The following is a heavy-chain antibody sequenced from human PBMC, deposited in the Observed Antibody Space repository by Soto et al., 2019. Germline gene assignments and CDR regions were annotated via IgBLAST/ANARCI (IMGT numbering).Heavy chain of an antibody. J-gene: IGHJ5*02. Sequence: GGSLRLSCTASGFTFGDYAMSWFRQAPGKGLEWVGFIRSKAYGGTTEYAASVKGRFTISRDDSKSIAYLQMNSLKTEDTAVYYCTRFCGGDCYFNPGAQPDWFDPWGQGTLVTVSS. CDR2: IRSKAYGGTT. V-gene: IGHV3-49*03. CDR1: GFTFGDYA. CDR3: TRFCGGDCYFNPGAQPDWFDP. D-gene: IGHD2-21*02.